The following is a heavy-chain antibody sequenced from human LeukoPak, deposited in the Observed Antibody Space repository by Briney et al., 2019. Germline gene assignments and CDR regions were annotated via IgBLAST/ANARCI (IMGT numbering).Heavy chain of an antibody. V-gene: IGHV1-46*01. Sequence: ASVKVSCKASGYTFTSYYVHWVRQAPGQGLQWMGIINPTVGDTIYAQRFQGRVTMTRDMSTSTVYMELSSLRSEGTAVYYCARYGFSSVWQGGWHAFDIWGHGTMVTVSS. D-gene: IGHD6-25*01. CDR2: INPTVGDT. J-gene: IGHJ3*02. CDR3: ARYGFSSVWQGGWHAFDI. CDR1: GYTFTSYY.